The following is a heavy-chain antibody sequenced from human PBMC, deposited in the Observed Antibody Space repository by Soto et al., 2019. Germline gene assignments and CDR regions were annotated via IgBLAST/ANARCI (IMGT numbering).Heavy chain of an antibody. J-gene: IGHJ6*02. CDR2: IVVGSGNT. CDR3: AAGGWLQPDYYYYGMDV. D-gene: IGHD5-12*01. V-gene: IGHV1-58*01. CDR1: GFTFTSSA. Sequence: GASVKVSCKASGFTFTSSAVQWVRQARGQRLEWIGWIVVGSGNTNYAQKFQERVTITRDMSTSTAYMELSSLRSEDTAVYYCAAGGWLQPDYYYYGMDVWGQGTTVTVSS.